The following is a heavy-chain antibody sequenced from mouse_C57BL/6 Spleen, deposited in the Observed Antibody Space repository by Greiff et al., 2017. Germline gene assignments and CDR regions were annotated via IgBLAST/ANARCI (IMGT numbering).Heavy chain of an antibody. J-gene: IGHJ2*01. CDR3: ARWNEYGYFDY. D-gene: IGHD5-1*01. CDR1: GYAFTNYL. CDR2: INPGSGGT. Sequence: QVQLKQSGAELVRPGTSVKVSCKASGYAFTNYLIEWVKQRPGQGLEWIGVINPGSGGTNYNEKFKGKATLTADKSSSTAYRQLSSLTSEDSAVYFCARWNEYGYFDYWGQGTTLTVSS. V-gene: IGHV1-54*01.